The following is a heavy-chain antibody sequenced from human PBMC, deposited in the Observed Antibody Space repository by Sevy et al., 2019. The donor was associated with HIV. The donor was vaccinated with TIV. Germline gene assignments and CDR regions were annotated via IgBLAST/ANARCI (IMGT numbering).Heavy chain of an antibody. Sequence: LSLTCAASGFSFTSYEINWVRQAPGKGLEWVSYFSSRGTTIYYADSVKGRFTISRDNAKNSLFLQMNSLRADDTAVYYCARTGIGISGLTGAMDVWGQGTTVTVSS. CDR2: FSSRGTTI. D-gene: IGHD2-15*01. CDR3: ARTGIGISGLTGAMDV. J-gene: IGHJ6*02. CDR1: GFSFTSYE. V-gene: IGHV3-48*03.